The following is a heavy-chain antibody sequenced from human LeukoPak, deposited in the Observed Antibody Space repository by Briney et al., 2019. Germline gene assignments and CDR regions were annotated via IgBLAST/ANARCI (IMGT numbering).Heavy chain of an antibody. CDR3: ARDGAFIGPHWWFGL. CDR2: ITPSGVIM. CDR1: GFTFSSHS. J-gene: IGHJ2*01. Sequence: GGSLRLSCAASGFTFSSHSMNWVRQAPGKGLEWLSYITPSGVIMSNSDSVRGRFTISRDSAKNSVSLQMNSLTAEDTAIYYCARDGAFIGPHWWFGLWGRGTLVIVSS. D-gene: IGHD3-16*01. V-gene: IGHV3-48*04.